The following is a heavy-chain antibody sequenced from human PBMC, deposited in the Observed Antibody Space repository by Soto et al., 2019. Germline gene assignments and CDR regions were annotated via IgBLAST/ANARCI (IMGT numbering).Heavy chain of an antibody. Sequence: QVQLVQSGAEVKKPGSSVKVSCKASGGTFSSYAISWVRQAPGQGLEWMGGIIPISGTANYAQKLQGRVTITADESTSTAYMELSSLRYEDTAVYYCAREGSGRGYYYHGMDVWGQGTTVTVSS. CDR2: IIPISGTA. CDR3: AREGSGRGYYYHGMDV. V-gene: IGHV1-69*19. J-gene: IGHJ6*02. D-gene: IGHD3-10*01. CDR1: GGTFSSYA.